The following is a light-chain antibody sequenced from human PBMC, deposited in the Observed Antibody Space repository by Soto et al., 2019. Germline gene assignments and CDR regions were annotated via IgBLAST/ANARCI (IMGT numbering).Light chain of an antibody. CDR1: SSDVGGYNY. Sequence: SVLSRPGSECRSPGQSDTINCTGTSSDVGGYNYVSWYQQHPGKAPKLMIYEVSKRPSGVPDRFSGSKSGNPASLTVSGLQAEDEADYYCSSYAGSYNFFYGFGTGTKVTVL. CDR3: SSYAGSYNFFYG. V-gene: IGLV2-8*02. J-gene: IGLJ1*01. CDR2: EVS.